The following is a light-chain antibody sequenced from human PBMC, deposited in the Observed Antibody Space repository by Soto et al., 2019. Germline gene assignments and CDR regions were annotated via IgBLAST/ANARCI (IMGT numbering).Light chain of an antibody. CDR1: SSDVGASDY. J-gene: IGLJ2*01. Sequence: QSALTQPASVSESPGQSITISCTGTSSDVGASDYVSWYQQHPGKAPQLIIYEISNRPSGASNRFSGSKSGNTASLTISGLQAEDESDYYCSSYTTSHTLVFGGGTKLTVL. CDR2: EIS. V-gene: IGLV2-14*01. CDR3: SSYTTSHTLV.